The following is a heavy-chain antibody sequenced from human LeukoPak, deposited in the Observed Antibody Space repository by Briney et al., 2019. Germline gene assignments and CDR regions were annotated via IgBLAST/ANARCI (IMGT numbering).Heavy chain of an antibody. CDR1: GGSFSGYY. V-gene: IGHV4-34*01. CDR3: ARHRRNWFDP. Sequence: SETLSLTCAVYGGSFSGYYWSWIRQPPGKGLEWIGEINHSGSTNYNPSLKSRVTISVDTSKNQFSLKLSSVTAADAAVYYCARHRRNWFDPWGQGTLVTVSS. CDR2: INHSGST. J-gene: IGHJ5*02.